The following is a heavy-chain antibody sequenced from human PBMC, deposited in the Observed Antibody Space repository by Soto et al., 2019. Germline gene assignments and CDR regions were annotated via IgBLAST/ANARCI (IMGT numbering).Heavy chain of an antibody. CDR1: GGSFSDYY. V-gene: IGHV4-34*01. D-gene: IGHD3-9*01. Sequence: PSETLSLTCAVYGGSFSDYYWSWIRQPPGKGLEWIGEINHNGRTNYNPSLKSRVTMSLDTSKNQFSLRLSSVTAADTAVYYCAGIPYYDILTGYRPGGFDPWGQGTLVTVS. CDR3: AGIPYYDILTGYRPGGFDP. CDR2: INHNGRT. J-gene: IGHJ5*02.